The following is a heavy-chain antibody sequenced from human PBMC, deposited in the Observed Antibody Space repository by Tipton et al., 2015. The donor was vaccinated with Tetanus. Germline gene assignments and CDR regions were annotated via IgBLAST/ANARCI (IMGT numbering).Heavy chain of an antibody. V-gene: IGHV3-11*01. J-gene: IGHJ6*02. D-gene: IGHD5-12*01. Sequence: SLRLSCAASGFTFSDYYMSWIRQAPGKGLEWVSYISSSGSTIYYADSVKGRFTISRDNAKNSLYLQMNSLRAEDTAVYYCARDLSGSAKDYYYYGMDVWGQGTTVTVSS. CDR1: GFTFSDYY. CDR3: ARDLSGSAKDYYYYGMDV. CDR2: ISSSGSTI.